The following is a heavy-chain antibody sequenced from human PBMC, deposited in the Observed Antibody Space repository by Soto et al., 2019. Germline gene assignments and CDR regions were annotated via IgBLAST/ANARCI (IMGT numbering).Heavy chain of an antibody. CDR1: GFTFSKFD. CDR2: IGISGDT. Sequence: GGSLRLSCEASGFTFSKFDMHWVRQPTGKGLEWVSTIGISGDTYYAVSVKGRFTISRDNAKNSLSLQMNSLRAGDTALYFCARGQEVGAHFFDSWGQGTQVTVS. CDR3: ARGQEVGAHFFDS. J-gene: IGHJ4*02. D-gene: IGHD2-15*01. V-gene: IGHV3-13*04.